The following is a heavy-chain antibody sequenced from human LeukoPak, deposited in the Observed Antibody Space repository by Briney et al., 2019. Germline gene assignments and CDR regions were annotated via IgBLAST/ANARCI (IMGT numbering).Heavy chain of an antibody. D-gene: IGHD3-10*01. V-gene: IGHV3-30*02. CDR1: GFSFNSFG. CDR3: AKDYHVSGTAFDR. J-gene: IGHJ4*02. Sequence: GGSLRLSCTVSGFSFNSFGMHWVRQAPGKGLEWVAFIRHGGNNQYYTESVKGRFAISRDNSRNTLFLQMNSLRSEDTAVYYCAKDYHVSGTAFDRWGQGTLVTVSS. CDR2: IRHGGNNQ.